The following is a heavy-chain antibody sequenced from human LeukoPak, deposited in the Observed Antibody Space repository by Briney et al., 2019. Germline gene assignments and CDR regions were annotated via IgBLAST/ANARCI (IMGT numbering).Heavy chain of an antibody. CDR3: ARDQTSTYYDFWSGYYPPSIWFDP. Sequence: GASVKVSCKASGYTFTSYGISWVRQAPGQGLEWMGWISAYNGNTNYAQKLQGRVTMTTDTSTSTAYMELRSLRSDDTAVYYCARDQTSTYYDFWSGYYPPSIWFDPWGQGTLVTVSS. V-gene: IGHV1-18*01. CDR1: GYTFTSYG. D-gene: IGHD3-3*01. CDR2: ISAYNGNT. J-gene: IGHJ5*02.